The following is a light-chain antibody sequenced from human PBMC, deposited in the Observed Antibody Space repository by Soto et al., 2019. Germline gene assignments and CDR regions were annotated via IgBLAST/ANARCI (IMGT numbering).Light chain of an antibody. J-gene: IGLJ1*01. Sequence: QSVLTQPPSASGPPGQSVTISCTGTKNDIGVYAFVSWYQHHPGKAPRLIIYEDVQRPSGVPDRFSATKSGNTVSLTVSGLQVADEADHFCKSYAGSNTYVFGSGTTVTVL. CDR1: KNDIGVYAF. CDR3: KSYAGSNTYV. CDR2: EDV. V-gene: IGLV2-8*01.